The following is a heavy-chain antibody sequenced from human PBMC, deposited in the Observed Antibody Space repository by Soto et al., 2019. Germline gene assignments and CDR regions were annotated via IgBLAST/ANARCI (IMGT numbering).Heavy chain of an antibody. CDR1: GLTVSRSG. Sequence: GGSVRLSCEACGLTVSRSGRHWVRQANGKGLEWVGRIRSKANSYATAYAASVKGRFTISRDDSKNTAYLQMNSLKTEDTAVYYCTRHVYSYGYRYYYGMDVWGQGTTVTVSS. CDR2: IRSKANSYAT. V-gene: IGHV3-73*01. D-gene: IGHD5-18*01. CDR3: TRHVYSYGYRYYYGMDV. J-gene: IGHJ6*02.